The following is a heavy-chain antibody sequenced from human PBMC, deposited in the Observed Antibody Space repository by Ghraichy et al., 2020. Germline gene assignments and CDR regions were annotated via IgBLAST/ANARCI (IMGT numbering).Heavy chain of an antibody. D-gene: IGHD3-3*01. CDR1: GGSINTYY. J-gene: IGHJ6*02. CDR3: ARFTIFGVGPSYYYYGMDV. V-gene: IGHV4-59*12. CDR2: IYYSGST. Sequence: SETLSLTCTVSGGSINTYYWSWIRQPPGKGLEWIGYIYYSGSTTYNPSLKSRLTISIDTSKNQFSLKLSSVTAADTAVYYCARFTIFGVGPSYYYYGMDVWGQGTTVTVSS.